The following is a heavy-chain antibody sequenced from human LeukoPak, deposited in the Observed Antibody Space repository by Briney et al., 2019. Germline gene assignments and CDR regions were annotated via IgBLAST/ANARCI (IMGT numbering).Heavy chain of an antibody. D-gene: IGHD4-17*01. J-gene: IGHJ4*02. CDR2: ISSSSSHI. V-gene: IGHV3-21*01. CDR3: ARDYYGDYYFDY. Sequence: VSSISSSSSHIYYADSVKGRFTISRDNAKNSLYLQMNSLRAEDTAVYYCARDYYGDYYFDYWGQGTLVTVSS.